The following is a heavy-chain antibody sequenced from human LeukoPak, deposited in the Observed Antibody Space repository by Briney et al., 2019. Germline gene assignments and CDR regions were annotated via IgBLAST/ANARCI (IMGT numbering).Heavy chain of an antibody. V-gene: IGHV3-48*04. CDR1: GFTFSSSG. Sequence: PGGSLRLSCAASGFTFSSSGMHWVRQAPGKGLEWVSYITSGSSTIYYPDTVKGRFTISRDNAKNSLYLQMNSLRAEDTAVYYCARPLRESGYFYFDYWGQGTLVTVSS. D-gene: IGHD3-3*01. CDR3: ARPLRESGYFYFDY. J-gene: IGHJ4*02. CDR2: ITSGSSTI.